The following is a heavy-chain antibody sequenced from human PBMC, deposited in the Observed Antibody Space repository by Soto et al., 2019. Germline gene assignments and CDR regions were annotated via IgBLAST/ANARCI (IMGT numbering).Heavy chain of an antibody. CDR3: ARRIAYGDARGCVY. J-gene: IGHJ4*02. CDR2: IYYSGST. CDR1: GGSISSSSYY. D-gene: IGHD4-17*01. Sequence: QLQLQESGPGLVKPSETLSLTCTVSGGSISSSSYYWGWIRQPPGKGLEWIGSIYYSGSTYYNPSLKSRVTISVDTSTNHFSLKLSSVIAADTAVYYCARRIAYGDARGCVYWVQGTLVTVSS. V-gene: IGHV4-39*01.